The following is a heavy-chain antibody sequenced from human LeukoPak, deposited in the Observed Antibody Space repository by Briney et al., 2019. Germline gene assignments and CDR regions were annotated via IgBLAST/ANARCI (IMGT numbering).Heavy chain of an antibody. CDR2: LHHSGST. CDR1: GYSITSTYW. CDR3: ARVGGDDSTGHYSVDY. Sequence: SSETLSLTCAVSGYSITSTYWWGWIRQTPGRGLEWIGSLHHSGSTSYSPSLKSRVTISVDTSKNQFSLRLSAVTAADTAVYYCARVGGDDSTGHYSVDYWGQGTLVTVSS. D-gene: IGHD3-22*01. J-gene: IGHJ4*02. V-gene: IGHV4-38-2*01.